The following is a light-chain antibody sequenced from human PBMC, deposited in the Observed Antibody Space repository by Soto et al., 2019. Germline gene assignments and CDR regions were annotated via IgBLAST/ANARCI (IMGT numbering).Light chain of an antibody. CDR1: QSVGRNF. CDR3: HQYAASPLT. Sequence: EIVLTQSPGTLSLSPGESTTLSCRASQSVGRNFLAWYQQKPRRAPRLLIHGASYRATGVPDRFSGSGSETDFTLTISRLEPEDFAVYYCHQYAASPLTFGGGTKVEIK. CDR2: GAS. V-gene: IGKV3-20*01. J-gene: IGKJ4*01.